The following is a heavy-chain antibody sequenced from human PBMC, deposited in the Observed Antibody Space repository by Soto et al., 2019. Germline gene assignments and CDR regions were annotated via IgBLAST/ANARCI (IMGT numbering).Heavy chain of an antibody. CDR2: IIPIFGTA. J-gene: IGHJ6*02. Sequence: SVKVSCKASGGTFSSYAISWVRQAPGQGLEWMGGIIPIFGTANYAQKFQGRVTITADESTSTAYMELSSLRSEDTAVYYCARVGGYYGWGCYYPDYYYSGMDVGGQGTTVT. CDR1: GGTFSSYA. CDR3: ARVGGYYGWGCYYPDYYYSGMDV. D-gene: IGHD3-10*01. V-gene: IGHV1-69*13.